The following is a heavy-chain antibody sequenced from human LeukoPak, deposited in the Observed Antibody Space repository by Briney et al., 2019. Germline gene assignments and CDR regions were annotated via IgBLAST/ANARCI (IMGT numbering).Heavy chain of an antibody. V-gene: IGHV6-1*01. J-gene: IGHJ3*02. CDR2: TYYRSKWYN. D-gene: IGHD2-21*01. Sequence: SQTLSLTCAISGDSVSSNSAAWNWIRQSPSRGLEWLGRTYYRSKWYNDYAVSVKSRITINPDTSKNQFSLQLDSVTPEATAVYYCCHSLSGRTGAFDIWGRGTVVTVSS. CDR1: GDSVSSNSAA. CDR3: CHSLSGRTGAFDI.